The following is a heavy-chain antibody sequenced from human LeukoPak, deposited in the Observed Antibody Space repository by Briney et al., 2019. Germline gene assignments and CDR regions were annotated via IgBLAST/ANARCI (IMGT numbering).Heavy chain of an antibody. V-gene: IGHV4-34*01. CDR2: INHSGST. D-gene: IGHD2-2*01. J-gene: IGHJ4*02. CDR1: GGSFSGYY. CDR3: ARVDSTLAGYFDY. Sequence: LETLSLTCAVYGGSFSGYYWSWIRQPPGKGLEWIREINHSGSTNYNPSLKSRVTISVDTSKNQFSLKLSSVTAADTAVYYCARVDSTLAGYFDYWGQGTLVTVSS.